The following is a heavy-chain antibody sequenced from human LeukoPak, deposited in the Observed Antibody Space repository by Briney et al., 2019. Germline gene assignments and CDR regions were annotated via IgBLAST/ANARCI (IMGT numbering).Heavy chain of an antibody. CDR2: ISGYNGNT. CDR1: GFRFTSYG. Sequence: ASVKVSCKASGFRFTSYGLTWVRQAPGQGLEWMGWISGYNGNTNYAQNLQGGVTMTTGTSTTTVYMELRSLRPDDTAIYFCARGGASGPDGLDVWGQGTTVIVSS. D-gene: IGHD6-25*01. J-gene: IGHJ6*02. V-gene: IGHV1-18*01. CDR3: ARGGASGPDGLDV.